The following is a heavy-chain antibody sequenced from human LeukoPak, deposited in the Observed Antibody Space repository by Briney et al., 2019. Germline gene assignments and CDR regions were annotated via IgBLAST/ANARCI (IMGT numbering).Heavy chain of an antibody. D-gene: IGHD3-10*01. CDR1: GYTLTELS. CDR3: ARAKLLWFGEQSNPFDY. CDR2: FDPEDGET. J-gene: IGHJ4*02. Sequence: ASVKVSCKVSGYTLTELSMHWVRQAPGKGLEWMGGFDPEDGETIYAQKFQGRVTMTEDTSTDTAYMELSSLRSEDTAVYYCARAKLLWFGEQSNPFDYWGQGTLVTVSS. V-gene: IGHV1-24*01.